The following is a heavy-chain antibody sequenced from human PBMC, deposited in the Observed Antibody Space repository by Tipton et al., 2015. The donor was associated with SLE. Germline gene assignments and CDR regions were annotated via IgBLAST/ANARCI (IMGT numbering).Heavy chain of an antibody. CDR2: ISWNSGRI. CDR1: GFTFDDYA. CDR3: AKDQSGWLVRDGMDV. D-gene: IGHD6-19*01. J-gene: IGHJ6*02. Sequence: SLRLSCAASGFTFDDYAMHWVRQAPGKGLEWVSGISWNSGRIGYADSVKGRFTISRDNSKNTLYLQMNSLRAEDTAVYYCAKDQSGWLVRDGMDVWGQGTTVTVSS. V-gene: IGHV3-9*01.